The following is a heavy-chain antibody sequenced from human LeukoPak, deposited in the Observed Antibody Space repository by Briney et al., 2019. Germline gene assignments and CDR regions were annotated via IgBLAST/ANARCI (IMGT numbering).Heavy chain of an antibody. CDR3: AREDGYCSGGNCYSYFDS. V-gene: IGHV3-11*04. CDR1: GFTFSDYY. D-gene: IGHD2-15*01. J-gene: IGHJ4*02. CDR2: ISSSGNII. Sequence: GGSLRLSCAASGFTFSDYYMSWIRQAPGKGLEWVSYISSSGNIIYYADSVKGRFTITRDNTRNSLFLQMYSLRAEDTAVYFCAREDGYCSGGNCYSYFDSWGQGTLVTVSS.